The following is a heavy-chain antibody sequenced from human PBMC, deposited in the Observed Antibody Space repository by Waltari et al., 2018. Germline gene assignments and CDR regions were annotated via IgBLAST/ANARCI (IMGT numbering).Heavy chain of an antibody. D-gene: IGHD3-10*01. J-gene: IGHJ2*01. CDR1: AFTFSSSW. Sequence: VQLVESGGGLVQPGGSLGLSCVTSAFTFSSSWMHWVRHVPGKGLVWVSRIKSDGSTTSYADSVKGRFTISRDNAKNTLYLQMNSLRADDTSVYYCARAQLTMARNLDLWGRGTLVTVSS. CDR3: ARAQLTMARNLDL. V-gene: IGHV3-74*01. CDR2: IKSDGSTT.